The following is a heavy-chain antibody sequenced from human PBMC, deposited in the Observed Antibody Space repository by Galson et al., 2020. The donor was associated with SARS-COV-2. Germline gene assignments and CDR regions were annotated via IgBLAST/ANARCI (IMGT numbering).Heavy chain of an antibody. Sequence: SETLSLTCTVSGGSISSGGYYWSWIRQHPGKGLEWLGYIYYSGSTYYNPSLKSRVTISVDTSKNQFSLKLSSVTAADTAVYYCAREAVTMVRGGSGLDYWGQGTLVTVSS. CDR1: GGSISSGGYY. V-gene: IGHV4-31*03. J-gene: IGHJ4*02. D-gene: IGHD3-10*01. CDR2: IYYSGST. CDR3: AREAVTMVRGGSGLDY.